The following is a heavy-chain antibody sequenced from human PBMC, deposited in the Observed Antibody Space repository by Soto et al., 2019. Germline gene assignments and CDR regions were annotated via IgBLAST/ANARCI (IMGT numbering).Heavy chain of an antibody. J-gene: IGHJ4*02. V-gene: IGHV3-23*01. CDR1: GFTFRLYD. D-gene: IGHD1-1*01. Sequence: EVQLLESGGDLVQPGGSLRLSCAASGFTFRLYDMSWVRQAPGKGLEWVSSLSASGDRTDCVDSVKGRFAISRDNSKNMVYLQMSSLRSEDTAVYYCVPLNWNHPANFDYWGQGTQVTVSS. CDR3: VPLNWNHPANFDY. CDR2: LSASGDRT.